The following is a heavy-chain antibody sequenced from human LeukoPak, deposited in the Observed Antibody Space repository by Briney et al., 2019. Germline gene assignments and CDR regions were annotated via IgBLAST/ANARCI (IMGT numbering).Heavy chain of an antibody. Sequence: GGSLRLSCAASGFTFSSYSMNWVRQAPGKGLEWVSSISSSSSYIYYADSVKGRFTISRDNAKNSLYLQMNSLRAEDTAVYYCARVRGESPRWFDPWGQGTLVTVSS. CDR2: ISSSSSYI. CDR1: GFTFSSYS. V-gene: IGHV3-21*01. D-gene: IGHD3-10*01. CDR3: ARVRGESPRWFDP. J-gene: IGHJ5*02.